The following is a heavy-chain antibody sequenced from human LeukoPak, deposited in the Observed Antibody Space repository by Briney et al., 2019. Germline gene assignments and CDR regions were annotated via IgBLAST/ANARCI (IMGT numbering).Heavy chain of an antibody. V-gene: IGHV4-4*08. CDR3: VRGPGRGYHVEP. Sequence: PSETLSLTCAVSVGSICNSYCSWARQPPGKGVEFIGYISTGGDINYSPSLRSQATMSINPSNNQLSLTLTSVTTADTAVYFCVRGPGRGYHVEPWGQGSLVTVSS. D-gene: IGHD3-22*01. CDR2: ISTGGDI. J-gene: IGHJ5*02. CDR1: VGSICNSY.